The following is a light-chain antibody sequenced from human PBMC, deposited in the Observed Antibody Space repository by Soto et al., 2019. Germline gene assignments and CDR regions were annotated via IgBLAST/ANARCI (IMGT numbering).Light chain of an antibody. CDR3: QQTESYPST. V-gene: IGKV1-9*01. CDR1: QDIRDA. CDR2: AAS. Sequence: GDRVTITCRASQDIRDALAWYQQKPGKAPKLLIFAASTLQSGVPSRFSGSGSGTDFTLTISSLQPEDFATYYCQQTESYPSTFGGGTKVDIK. J-gene: IGKJ4*01.